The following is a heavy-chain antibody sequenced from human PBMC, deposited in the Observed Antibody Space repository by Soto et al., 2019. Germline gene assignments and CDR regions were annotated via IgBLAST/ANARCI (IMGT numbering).Heavy chain of an antibody. J-gene: IGHJ4*02. Sequence: PGESLKISCEGSGYNFGSYWIGWVRQMPGKGLEWMGTTYPGDSDATYSPSFQGQVTISADKSIRTAYLQWSSLKASDTAIYYCARQNYYGRRYFDYRAQRTPVTVSS. CDR3: ARQNYYGRRYFDY. V-gene: IGHV5-51*01. CDR2: TYPGDSDA. CDR1: GYNFGSYW. D-gene: IGHD3-10*01.